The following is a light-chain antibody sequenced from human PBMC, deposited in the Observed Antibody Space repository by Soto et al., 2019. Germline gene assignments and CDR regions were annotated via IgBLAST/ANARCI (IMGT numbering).Light chain of an antibody. CDR1: SSDVGNYHL. V-gene: IGLV2-23*01. CDR3: CSYAGGRFVL. Sequence: QSALTQPASVSASPGQSITISCTGTSSDVGNYHLVSWYQHHPGKAPKLIIFEATKRPSGISNRFSASKSGNTASLTISGLQAEDEADYYCCSYAGGRFVLFGGGTKVTVL. J-gene: IGLJ2*01. CDR2: EAT.